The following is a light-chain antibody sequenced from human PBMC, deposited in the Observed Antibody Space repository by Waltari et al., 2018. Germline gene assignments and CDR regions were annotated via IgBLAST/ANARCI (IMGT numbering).Light chain of an antibody. Sequence: DIQMTQSPSSLSASLGDRVTITCRASQGISNSLAWYQQKPGKAPRLLLYAASTLKSGVPSRFSGSGSGTAYTLTINTLQPEDFASYYCQQYYSHPLTFGGGTKVEIK. CDR1: QGISNS. V-gene: IGKV1-NL1*01. CDR3: QQYYSHPLT. J-gene: IGKJ4*01. CDR2: AAS.